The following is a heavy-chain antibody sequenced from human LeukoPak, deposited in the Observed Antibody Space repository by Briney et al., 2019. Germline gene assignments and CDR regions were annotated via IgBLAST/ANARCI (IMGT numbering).Heavy chain of an antibody. V-gene: IGHV3-23*01. CDR2: ISASADNI. J-gene: IGHJ4*02. Sequence: PGGSLRLSCAASGFMFRSSSMSWVRQVPGKGLEWVSTISASADNIYYADSVKGWFTISRDNSKNTLFLQMNSLRAEDTAIYYCAKRPAAVRGVIPYVDYWGQGTLVTVSS. D-gene: IGHD3-10*02. CDR1: GFMFRSSS. CDR3: AKRPAAVRGVIPYVDY.